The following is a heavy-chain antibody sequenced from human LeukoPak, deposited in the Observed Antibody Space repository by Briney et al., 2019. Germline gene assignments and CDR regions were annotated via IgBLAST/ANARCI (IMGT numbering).Heavy chain of an antibody. CDR1: GGSFTNYY. V-gene: IGHV4-34*01. D-gene: IGHD6-13*01. J-gene: IGHJ4*02. CDR3: ARDSSSSYYFDY. CDR2: INHSGST. Sequence: SETLSLTCAVYGGSFTNYYWSWIRQPPGKGLEWIGEINHSGSTNYNPSLKSRVTISVDTSKNQFSLQLSSVTAADTAVYYCARDSSSSYYFDYWGQGTLVTVSS.